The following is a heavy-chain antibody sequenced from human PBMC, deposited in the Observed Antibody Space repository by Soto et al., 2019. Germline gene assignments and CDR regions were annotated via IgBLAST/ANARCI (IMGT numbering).Heavy chain of an antibody. Sequence: ASVKVSCKAPGDTFTSYYMHWVRQAPGHGLEWMGVINPNGGSTRFAQKFQGRVTMTSDTSTSTVYMELRGLTSEDTAVYYCARDGYYDFWSGYRSDDYYYYGMDVWGQGTTVTVSS. D-gene: IGHD3-3*01. V-gene: IGHV1-46*01. CDR2: INPNGGST. J-gene: IGHJ6*02. CDR1: GDTFTSYY. CDR3: ARDGYYDFWSGYRSDDYYYYGMDV.